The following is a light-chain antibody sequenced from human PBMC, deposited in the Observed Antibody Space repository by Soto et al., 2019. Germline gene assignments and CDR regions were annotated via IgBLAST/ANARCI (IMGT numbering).Light chain of an antibody. CDR2: DVN. CDR1: SSDVGAYDS. CDR3: SSYTSSYTLV. V-gene: IGLV2-14*01. Sequence: QSALTQPTSLSGSTGQSITISCTGTSSDVGAYDSVSWYQQHPGKAPKLMIYDVNNRPSGVSNRFSGSKSGNTASLTISGLQTEDEADYYCSSYTSSYTLVFGGGTKLTV. J-gene: IGLJ2*01.